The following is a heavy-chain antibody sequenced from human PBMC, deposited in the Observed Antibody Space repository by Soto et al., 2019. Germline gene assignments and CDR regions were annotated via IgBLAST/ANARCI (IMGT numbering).Heavy chain of an antibody. CDR3: ASGAIAAAGTSRAFDI. V-gene: IGHV4-34*01. Sequence: PSETLSLTCAVYGGSFSGYYWSWIRQPPGKGLEWIGEINHSGSTNYNPSLKSRVTISVDTSKNQFSLKLSSVTAADTAVYYCASGAIAAAGTSRAFDIWGQGTMVT. J-gene: IGHJ3*02. D-gene: IGHD6-13*01. CDR1: GGSFSGYY. CDR2: INHSGST.